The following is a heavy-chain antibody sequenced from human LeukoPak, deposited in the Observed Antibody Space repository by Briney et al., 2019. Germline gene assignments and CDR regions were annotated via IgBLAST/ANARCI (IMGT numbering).Heavy chain of an antibody. D-gene: IGHD5-18*01. CDR1: GFTVSSNY. CDR2: IYSGGST. V-gene: IGHV3-66*01. CDR3: ARDESSYGSFDY. Sequence: GGSLRLSCAASGFTVSSNYKSWVRQAPGKGLEWVSVIYSGGSTYYADSVKGRFTISRDNSKNTLYLQMNSLRAEDTAVYYCARDESSYGSFDYWGQGTLVTVSS. J-gene: IGHJ4*02.